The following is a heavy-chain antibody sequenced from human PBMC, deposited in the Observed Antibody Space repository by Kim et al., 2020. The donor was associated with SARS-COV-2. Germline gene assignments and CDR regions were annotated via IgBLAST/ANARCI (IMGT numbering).Heavy chain of an antibody. CDR3: AKTAEAGALGYYFDY. J-gene: IGHJ4*01. V-gene: IGHV3-23*01. Sequence: GGSLRLSCAASGFTFSSYGMNWVRQAPGKGLEWVSVISGSGGITYSVDSVKGRFTTSRDDSKNMLYLQMSSLRADDTAVYFCAKTAEAGALGYYFDYWG. D-gene: IGHD6-13*01. CDR2: ISGSGGIT. CDR1: GFTFSSYG.